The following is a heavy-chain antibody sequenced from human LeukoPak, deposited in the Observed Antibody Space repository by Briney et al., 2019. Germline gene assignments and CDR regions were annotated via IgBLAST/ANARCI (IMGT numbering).Heavy chain of an antibody. Sequence: GGSLRLSCTVSGFTVSSNSMSWVRQAPGKGLEWVSFIYSDNTHYSDSVKGRFTISRDNSKNTLYLQMNSLRDEDTAVYYCTTSRGSRYGYRALELPPTPVDWGQGTLVTVSS. D-gene: IGHD5-18*01. CDR1: GFTVSSNS. V-gene: IGHV3-53*01. CDR2: IYSDNT. CDR3: TTSRGSRYGYRALELPPTPVD. J-gene: IGHJ4*02.